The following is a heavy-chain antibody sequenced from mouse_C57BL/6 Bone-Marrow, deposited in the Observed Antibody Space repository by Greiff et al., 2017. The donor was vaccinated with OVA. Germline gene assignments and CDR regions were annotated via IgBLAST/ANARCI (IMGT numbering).Heavy chain of an antibody. CDR2: IRSKSNNDAT. CDR3: VRRRGCGGDWYFDV. CDR1: GFSFNTYA. Sequence: EVKLMESGGGLVQPKGSLKLSCAASGFSFNTYAMNWVRQAPGKGLEWVARIRSKSNNDATYYADSVKDRFTISRDDSESRLYLQMNNLKTEDTAMYYCVRRRGCGGDWYFDVWGTGTTVTVSS. J-gene: IGHJ1*03. V-gene: IGHV10-1*01.